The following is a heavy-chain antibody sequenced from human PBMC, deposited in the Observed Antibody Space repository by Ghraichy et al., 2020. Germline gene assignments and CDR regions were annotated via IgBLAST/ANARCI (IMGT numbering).Heavy chain of an antibody. CDR2: INGDGSST. CDR3: VRDRPPNYQFSSGYRDDPPDS. J-gene: IGHJ3*02. V-gene: IGHV3-74*01. CDR1: GFTFSEYW. Sequence: GGSLRLSCAASGFTFSEYWMHWVRQAPGKGLVWVARINGDGSSTNYAGSVKGRFTISRDNGTNTLYLQMNNLRAEDSAVYYCVRDRPPNYQFSSGYRDDPPDSWGHGTRVTVSS. D-gene: IGHD3-3*02.